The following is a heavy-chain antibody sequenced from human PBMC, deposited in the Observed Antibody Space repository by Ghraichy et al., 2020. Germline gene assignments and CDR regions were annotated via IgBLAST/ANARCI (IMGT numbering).Heavy chain of an antibody. J-gene: IGHJ4*02. CDR1: GDSVSSNSAA. CDR3: TRNLRPDFDY. CDR2: TYYRSKWHN. Sequence: SQTLSLTCAISGDSVSSNSAAWNWIRQSPSRGLEWLGRTYYRSKWHNDYAVSVKSRITINQDTSKNQFSLQLNSVTPEDTDVYYCTRNLRPDFDYWGQGTLFTVSS. V-gene: IGHV6-1*01.